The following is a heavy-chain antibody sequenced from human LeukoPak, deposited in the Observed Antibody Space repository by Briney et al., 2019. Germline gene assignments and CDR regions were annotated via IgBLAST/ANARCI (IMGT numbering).Heavy chain of an antibody. Sequence: ASVKVSCKTSGYTFTSYDINWVRQAPGQGLEWMGWINPNSGGTNYAQKFQGRVTMTRDTSISTAYMELSRLRSDDTAVYYCARADKGGSYSPFDYWGQGTLVTVSS. J-gene: IGHJ4*02. CDR1: GYTFTSYD. V-gene: IGHV1-2*02. CDR2: INPNSGGT. CDR3: ARADKGGSYSPFDY. D-gene: IGHD1-26*01.